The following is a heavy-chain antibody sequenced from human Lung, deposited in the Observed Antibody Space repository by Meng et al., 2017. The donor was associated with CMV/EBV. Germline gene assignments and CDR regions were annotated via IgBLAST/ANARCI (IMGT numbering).Heavy chain of an antibody. D-gene: IGHD6-19*01. CDR2: LYQSGST. Sequence: LSCSVSGGSISSSSYYWGWIRQHPGKGLEWIGSLYQSGSTFYNPSLKSRVTISVDTSKNHFSLKLSSVTAAATAVYYCATPRAGYASGWSFYYWGQGXLVTVSS. J-gene: IGHJ4*02. V-gene: IGHV4-39*07. CDR3: ATPRAGYASGWSFYY. CDR1: GGSISSSSYY.